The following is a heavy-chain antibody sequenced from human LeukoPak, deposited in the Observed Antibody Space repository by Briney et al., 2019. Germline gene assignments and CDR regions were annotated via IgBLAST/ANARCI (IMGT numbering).Heavy chain of an antibody. J-gene: IGHJ4*01. CDR1: GFTFSAYV. V-gene: IGHV3-30*04. D-gene: IGHD2-8*02. Sequence: GRSLRLSCAASGFTFSAYVMHWVRQAPGKGLECAAVISNDGNEKYYADSVKGRFSISRDNSKNTLYLQMSSLRTEDTAVYYCARDGGYTGGLNYGAGDYWGQGTLVTVSS. CDR2: ISNDGNEK. CDR3: ARDGGYTGGLNYGAGDY.